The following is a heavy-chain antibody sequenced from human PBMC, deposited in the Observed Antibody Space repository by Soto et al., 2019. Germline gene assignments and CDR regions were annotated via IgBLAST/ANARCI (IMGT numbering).Heavy chain of an antibody. Sequence: GGSLKLSCADSGFTCDDYAMHWVRQAPGKGLEWVSGISWNSGSIYYGDSMKGRFTISRDNAKNSLYLEMNSLRAEDTAVYYCARESEDLTSNFDYWGQGTLVTVSS. CDR3: ARESEDLTSNFDY. CDR2: ISWNSGSI. J-gene: IGHJ4*02. V-gene: IGHV3-9*01. CDR1: GFTCDDYA.